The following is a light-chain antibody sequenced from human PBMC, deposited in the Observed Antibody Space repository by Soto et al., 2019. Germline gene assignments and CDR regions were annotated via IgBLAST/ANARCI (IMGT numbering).Light chain of an antibody. CDR2: DAS. Sequence: EIVLTQSPGTLSLFPGERATLSCRASQSVSKNYLAWYQHKPGQAPRLLIDDASNRATGIPDRFSGSGSGTHFTLTISSLEPEDSAVYYCQQCATAPLTFGQGTKVEIK. V-gene: IGKV3-20*01. CDR1: QSVSKNY. J-gene: IGKJ1*01. CDR3: QQCATAPLT.